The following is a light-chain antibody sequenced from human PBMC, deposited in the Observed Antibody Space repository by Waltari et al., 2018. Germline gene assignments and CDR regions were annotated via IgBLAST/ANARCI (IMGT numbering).Light chain of an antibody. J-gene: IGLJ1*01. CDR1: SPTIGAGFD. V-gene: IGLV1-40*01. Sequence: QSVLTPPPSVSGAPGQGVTISCTGSSPTIGAGFDVPWHQQLPGAATQPLIYANNQRPSGVPARFSGSKSDTSASLAITGLQAEDEADYYCQSYDSSLTDFVFGSGTRVSV. CDR3: QSYDSSLTDFV. CDR2: ANN.